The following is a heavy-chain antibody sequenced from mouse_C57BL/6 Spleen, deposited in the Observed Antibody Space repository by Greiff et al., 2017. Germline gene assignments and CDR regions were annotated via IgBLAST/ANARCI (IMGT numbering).Heavy chain of an antibody. D-gene: IGHD1-1*01. J-gene: IGHJ1*03. CDR1: GFTFNTYA. Sequence: EVQLVESGGGLVQPKGSLKLSCAASGFTFNTYAMHWVRQAPGKGLEWVALIRSKSSNYATYYADSVKDRFTISRDDSQSMLYLQMNNLKTEDTAMYYCVRGGTTVVNYFDVWGTGTTVTVSS. CDR2: IRSKSSNYAT. V-gene: IGHV10-3*01. CDR3: VRGGTTVVNYFDV.